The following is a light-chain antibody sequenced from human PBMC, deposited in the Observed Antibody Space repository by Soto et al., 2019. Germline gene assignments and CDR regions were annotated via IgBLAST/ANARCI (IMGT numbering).Light chain of an antibody. J-gene: IGKJ1*01. CDR1: ESIYSW. CDR2: KTS. CDR3: QEYNTNSRT. V-gene: IGKV1-5*03. Sequence: IQMTQSPATVSASVGDTVTITCRASESIYSWLAWYKQIPGKAPQLLIYKTSTLQGGVPSRFRGSGSGAEYTITINRLQPDDFATYYGQEYNTNSRTFGQGTRV.